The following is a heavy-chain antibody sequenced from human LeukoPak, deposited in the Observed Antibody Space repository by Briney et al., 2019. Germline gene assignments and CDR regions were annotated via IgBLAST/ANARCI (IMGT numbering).Heavy chain of an antibody. J-gene: IGHJ4*02. V-gene: IGHV2-5*01. CDR1: GFSLSTSGVG. CDR3: AHSPYCSGGSCYSDY. Sequence: SGPTLVNPTQTLTLTCTFSGFSLSTSGVGVGWIRQPPGKALEWLALIYWNDDKRYSPSLQSRLTITKDTSKNQVVLTMTNVDPVDTATYYCAHSPYCSGGSCYSDYWGQGTLVTVSS. CDR2: IYWNDDK. D-gene: IGHD2-15*01.